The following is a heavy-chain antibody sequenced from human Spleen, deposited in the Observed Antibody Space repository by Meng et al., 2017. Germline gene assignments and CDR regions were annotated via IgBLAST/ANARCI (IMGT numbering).Heavy chain of an antibody. CDR1: GGSFSDYY. CDR3: ARGPTTMAHDFDY. CDR2: INHSGST. Sequence: QWQLQPGGAGLLKPSETLSLTCVFSGGSFSDYYWSWIRQPPGKGLEWIGEINHSGSTNYNPSLESRATISVDTSQNNLSLKLSSVTAADSAVYYCARGPTTMAHDFDYWGQGTLVTVSS. D-gene: IGHD4-11*01. V-gene: IGHV4-34*01. J-gene: IGHJ4*02.